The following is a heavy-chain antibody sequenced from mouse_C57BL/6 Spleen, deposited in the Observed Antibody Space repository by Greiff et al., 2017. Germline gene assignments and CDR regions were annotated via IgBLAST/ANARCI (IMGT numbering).Heavy chain of an antibody. V-gene: IGHV1-42*01. D-gene: IGHD1-1*01. CDR1: GYSFTGYY. Sequence: EVQLQQSGPELVKPGASVKISCKASGYSFTGYYMNWVKQSPEKSLEWIGEINPSTGGTTYNQKFKAKATLTVDKSSSTAYMQLKRLTSEDSAVYYCARGAYYYGSSYDWYFDVWGTGTTVTVSS. CDR3: ARGAYYYGSSYDWYFDV. CDR2: INPSTGGT. J-gene: IGHJ1*03.